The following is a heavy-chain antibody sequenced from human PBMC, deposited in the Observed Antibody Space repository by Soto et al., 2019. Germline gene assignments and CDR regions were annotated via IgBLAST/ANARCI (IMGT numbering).Heavy chain of an antibody. CDR1: GFSISASGVG. J-gene: IGHJ4*02. D-gene: IGHD2-15*01. CDR3: AHEPPGSGYFDY. V-gene: IGHV2-5*02. CDR2: IYWDDDK. Sequence: QITLKESGPTLVKTTQTLTLTCTFSGFSISASGVGVGWIRQPQEKALEWLALIYWDDDKRYSPSLRSRLAITKDTSKNQVILTITTMDHVDTATYYCAHEPPGSGYFDYWGQGTLVTVSS.